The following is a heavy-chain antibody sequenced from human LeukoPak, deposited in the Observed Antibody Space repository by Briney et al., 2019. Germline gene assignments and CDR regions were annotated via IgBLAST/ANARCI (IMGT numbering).Heavy chain of an antibody. CDR1: GYAFTGYA. CDR3: ARDRGYSYGYGSGDLDY. Sequence: ASVKLSCKASGYAFTGYAMNWVRQAPGQGLEWMGWINTYTGNPTYGQGFTGRFVFSLDTSVSTAYLQISSLKAEDSAVYYCARDRGYSYGYGSGDLDYWGQGTLVTVSS. J-gene: IGHJ4*02. CDR2: INTYTGNP. V-gene: IGHV7-4-1*02. D-gene: IGHD5-18*01.